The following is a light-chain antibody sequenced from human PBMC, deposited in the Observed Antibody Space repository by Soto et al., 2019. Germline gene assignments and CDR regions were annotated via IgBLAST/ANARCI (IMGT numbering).Light chain of an antibody. CDR2: VNSDGSH. Sequence: QSVLTQSPSASASLGASVKLTCTLSSGHSSYAIAWHQQQPEKGPRYLMKVNSDGSHNKGDGIPDRFSGFSSGAERYLTISSLQSEDEADYYCQTWGAGFSVVFGGGTKVTVL. CDR1: SGHSSYA. CDR3: QTWGAGFSVV. J-gene: IGLJ2*01. V-gene: IGLV4-69*01.